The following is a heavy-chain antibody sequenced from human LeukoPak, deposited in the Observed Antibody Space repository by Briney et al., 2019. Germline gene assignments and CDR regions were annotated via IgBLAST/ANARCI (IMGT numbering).Heavy chain of an antibody. V-gene: IGHV3-30-3*01. D-gene: IGHD3-10*01. CDR2: ISYDGSNK. CDR1: GFTFSSYA. CDR3: ARDRSIRITTSDRSFKY. J-gene: IGHJ4*02. Sequence: GGSLRLSCAASGFTFSSYAMHWVRQAPGKGLEWVAVISYDGSNKYYADSVKGRFSISRDDSKNTLYLQMDSLRAEDTAVYYCARDRSIRITTSDRSFKYWGQGILVTVSS.